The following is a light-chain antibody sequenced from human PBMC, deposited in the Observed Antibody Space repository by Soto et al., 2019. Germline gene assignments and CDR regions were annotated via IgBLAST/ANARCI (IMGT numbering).Light chain of an antibody. Sequence: LTQSLVTLSLTPGERATLSCRASQSLTNSFIAWYQQKPGQAPRLLIYDTSSRATGIPDRFSGSGSGTDFTLTISRLEPEDFAVFFCQQYGTSEIIFGQGTRLEI. J-gene: IGKJ5*01. CDR3: QQYGTSEII. V-gene: IGKV3-20*01. CDR1: QSLTNSF. CDR2: DTS.